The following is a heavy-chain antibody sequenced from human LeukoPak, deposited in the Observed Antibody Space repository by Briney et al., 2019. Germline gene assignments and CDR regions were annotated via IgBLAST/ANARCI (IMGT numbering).Heavy chain of an antibody. CDR2: INHSGST. D-gene: IGHD6-13*01. CDR3: ARTGYSSSWLNFDY. Sequence: SETLSLTCAVYGGSFSGYYWSWIRQPPGKGLEWIGEINHSGSTNCNPSFKSRVTISVDTSKNQFSLKLSSVTAADTAVYYCARTGYSSSWLNFDYWGQGTLVTVSS. V-gene: IGHV4-34*01. J-gene: IGHJ4*02. CDR1: GGSFSGYY.